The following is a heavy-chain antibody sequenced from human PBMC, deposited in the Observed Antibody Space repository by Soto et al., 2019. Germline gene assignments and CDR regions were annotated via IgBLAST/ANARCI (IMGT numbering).Heavy chain of an antibody. CDR2: ISAHNGNT. J-gene: IGHJ4*02. CDR3: ARGRYGDY. CDR1: GYAFTTYG. D-gene: IGHD1-26*01. V-gene: IGHV1-18*01. Sequence: QVHLVQSGAEVKKPGASVKVSCKGSGYAFTTYGITWVRQAPGQGLEWMGWISAHNGNTNYAQKLQGRVTVTRDTSTSTAYMELXXXXXXXXXXXXXARGRYGDYWGQGALVTVSS.